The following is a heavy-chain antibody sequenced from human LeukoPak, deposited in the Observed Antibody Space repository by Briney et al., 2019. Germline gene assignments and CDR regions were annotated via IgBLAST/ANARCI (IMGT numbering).Heavy chain of an antibody. J-gene: IGHJ6*02. CDR2: ISYDGSNK. Sequence: PGRSLRLSCAASGFTFSSYGMHWVRQAPGKGLEWVAVISYDGSNKYYAGSVKGRFTISRDNSKNTLYLQMNSLRAEDTALYYCAKALYYDFWSGYNPDRYYGMDVWGQGTTVTVSS. V-gene: IGHV3-30*18. D-gene: IGHD3-3*01. CDR1: GFTFSSYG. CDR3: AKALYYDFWSGYNPDRYYGMDV.